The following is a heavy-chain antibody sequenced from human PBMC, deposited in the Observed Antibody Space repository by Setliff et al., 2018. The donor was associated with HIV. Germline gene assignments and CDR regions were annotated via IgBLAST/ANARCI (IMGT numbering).Heavy chain of an antibody. D-gene: IGHD3-10*01. CDR1: GGPLNSRNW. V-gene: IGHV4-4*02. Sequence: SETLSLTCAVSGGPLNSRNWWSWVRQPPGKGLEWIGEVFHSGSANSNASLRSRVMISVDTSKNQFSLKLSAVTAADTAVYYRARDHVFGSRTGFDPWGPGILVTVS. CDR3: ARDHVFGSRTGFDP. CDR2: VFHSGSA. J-gene: IGHJ5*02.